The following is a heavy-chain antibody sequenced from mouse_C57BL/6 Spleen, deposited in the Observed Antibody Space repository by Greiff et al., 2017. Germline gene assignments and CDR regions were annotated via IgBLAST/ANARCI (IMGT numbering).Heavy chain of an antibody. D-gene: IGHD4-1*01. J-gene: IGHJ4*01. CDR2: ISRGSSYT. Sequence: EVQGVESGGDLVKPGGSLKLSCAASGFTFSSYGLSWVRQTPDKRLEWVATISRGSSYTYYPDSVKGRFTISRDNAKHTLYLQMSSLKSEGTAMYYCARNWEGPMDYWGQGTSVTVSS. CDR1: GFTFSSYG. CDR3: ARNWEGPMDY. V-gene: IGHV5-6*01.